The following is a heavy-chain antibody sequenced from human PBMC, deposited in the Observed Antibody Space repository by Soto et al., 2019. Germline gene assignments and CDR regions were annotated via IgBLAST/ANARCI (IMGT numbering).Heavy chain of an antibody. Sequence: SETLSLTCTVSGGSITDYYWSWIRQPPGKGLEWIGYFSYVRGTNNSPSLKSRATISGDTSKNQLSLNLSSVTSADTAVYYCASNFRDAYTALAFWGQGNLVTVSS. CDR3: ASNFRDAYTALAF. D-gene: IGHD2-2*01. CDR1: GGSITDYY. V-gene: IGHV4-59*12. J-gene: IGHJ4*02. CDR2: FSYVRGT.